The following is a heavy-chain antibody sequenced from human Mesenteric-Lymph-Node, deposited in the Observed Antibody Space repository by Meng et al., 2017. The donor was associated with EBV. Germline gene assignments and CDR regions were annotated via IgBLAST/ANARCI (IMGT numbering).Heavy chain of an antibody. D-gene: IGHD2-15*01. CDR2: IYYTGTT. J-gene: IGHJ5*02. Sequence: QVLLSELGHRLVTPSQTLALTCAASGGSISPCGYFWTWIRQPPGKGLVWIAYIYYTGTTYYTPSLKSRVTISVDTSKNQFSLKLNSVTAADTAVYYCARGIADSWFDPWGQGALVTVSS. V-gene: IGHV4-30-4*01. CDR1: GGSISPCGYF. CDR3: ARGIADSWFDP.